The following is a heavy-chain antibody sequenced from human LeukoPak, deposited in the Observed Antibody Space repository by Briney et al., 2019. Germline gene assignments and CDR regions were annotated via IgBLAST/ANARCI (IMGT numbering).Heavy chain of an antibody. J-gene: IGHJ3*02. Sequence: GGSLRLSCAASGFTFSSYAMHWVRQAPGKGLEWVAVISYDGSNKYYADSVKGRFTISRDNAKNSLYLQMNSLRAEDTALYYCAKKLLWFGELSPGAFDIWGQGTMVTVSS. CDR2: ISYDGSNK. CDR1: GFTFSSYA. CDR3: AKKLLWFGELSPGAFDI. V-gene: IGHV3-30-3*02. D-gene: IGHD3-10*01.